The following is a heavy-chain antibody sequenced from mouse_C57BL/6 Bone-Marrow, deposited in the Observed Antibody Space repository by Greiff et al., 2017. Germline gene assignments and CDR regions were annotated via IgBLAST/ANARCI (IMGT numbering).Heavy chain of an antibody. J-gene: IGHJ2*01. CDR2: ISSGSRTI. Sequence: VKLMESGGGLVKPGGSLKLSCAASGFTFSDYGMHWVRQAPEKGLEWVAYISSGSRTIYYADPVKGRFTISRDNAKNTLFLQMTSLRSEDTAMYYCARTGSLDYWGKGTTLTGSS. D-gene: IGHD4-1*01. CDR3: ARTGSLDY. CDR1: GFTFSDYG. V-gene: IGHV5-17*01.